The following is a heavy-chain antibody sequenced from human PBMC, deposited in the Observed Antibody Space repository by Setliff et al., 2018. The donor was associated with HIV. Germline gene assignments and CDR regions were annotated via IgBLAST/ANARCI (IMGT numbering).Heavy chain of an antibody. CDR1: GLTFSNYW. CDR3: ARQDLGAYAPLRY. V-gene: IGHV3-74*01. CDR2: INSDGSST. Sequence: GESLKISCVASGLTFSNYWMHWVRQAPGKGLVWVSRINSDGSSTSYADSVKGRFTISRDNAKNTLYLQMNSLSAEDTAVYYCARQDLGAYAPLRYWGQGTLVTVSS. J-gene: IGHJ4*02. D-gene: IGHD5-12*01.